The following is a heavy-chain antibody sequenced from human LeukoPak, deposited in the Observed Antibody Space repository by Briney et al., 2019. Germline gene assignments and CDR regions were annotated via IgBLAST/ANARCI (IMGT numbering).Heavy chain of an antibody. V-gene: IGHV1-18*01. D-gene: IGHD3-10*01. J-gene: IGHJ4*02. CDR1: GYTFTSYG. CDR3: ARLIYGSGSCPPDY. CDR2: ISAYNGNT. Sequence: ASVKVSCKASGYTFTSYGISWVRQAPGQGLEWMGWISAYNGNTNYAQKLQGRVTMTTDTSTSTAYMELRSLRSDDTAVYYCARLIYGSGSCPPDYWGQGTLVTVSS.